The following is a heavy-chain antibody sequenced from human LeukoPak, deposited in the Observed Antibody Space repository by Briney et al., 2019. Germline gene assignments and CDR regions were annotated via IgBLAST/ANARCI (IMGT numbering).Heavy chain of an antibody. V-gene: IGHV3-30*04. CDR3: VLGHYGGLFDN. Sequence: GGSLRLSCAASGFNFNIYDMHWVRQAPGKGLEWVAIISNDGGSNDYADSVKGRFTIARENSKNTFYLQMNSLKPDDTAVYFCVLGHYGGLFDNWGQGTLVTVSS. J-gene: IGHJ4*02. D-gene: IGHD4-23*01. CDR1: GFNFNIYD. CDR2: ISNDGGSN.